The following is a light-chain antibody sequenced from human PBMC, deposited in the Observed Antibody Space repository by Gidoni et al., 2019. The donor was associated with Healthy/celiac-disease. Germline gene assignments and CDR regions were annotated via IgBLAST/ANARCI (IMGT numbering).Light chain of an antibody. CDR3: QQRSNWPPLT. V-gene: IGKV3-11*01. CDR2: DAS. J-gene: IGKJ4*01. Sequence: EIVLTQSPATLSLSPGERATLSCRASQSVSSYLAWYQQKPGQAPRLLIYDASNRATGIPARFSGSGSGKDFTLTISSLEPEDCAVYYCQQRSNWPPLTFGGGTKVEIK. CDR1: QSVSSY.